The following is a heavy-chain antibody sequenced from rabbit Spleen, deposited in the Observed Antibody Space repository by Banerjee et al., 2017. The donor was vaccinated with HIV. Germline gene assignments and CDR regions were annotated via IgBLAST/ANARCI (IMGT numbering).Heavy chain of an antibody. D-gene: IGHD7-1*01. CDR1: GFSFSDRDV. CDR2: INMVTGKS. V-gene: IGHV1S40*01. J-gene: IGHJ4*01. Sequence: QSLEESGGGLVKPGASLTLTCKASGFSFSDRDVMCWVRQAPGKGLEWITCINMVTGKSVYASWAKGRFTISKTSSTTVTLQVTSLTAADTATYFCARETWGATGNYGLWGPGTLVTVS. CDR3: ARETWGATGNYGL.